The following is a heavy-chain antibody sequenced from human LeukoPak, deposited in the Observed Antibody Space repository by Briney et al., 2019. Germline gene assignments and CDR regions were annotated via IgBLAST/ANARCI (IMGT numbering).Heavy chain of an antibody. V-gene: IGHV1-69*04. CDR1: GGTFSSYA. CDR3: ARDRLENSYYYDSSGYILYYGMDV. Sequence: SVKVSCKASGGTFSSYAISWVRQAPGQGLEWMGRIIPILGIANYAQKFQGRVTITADKSTSTAYMELSSLRSEDTAVYYCARDRLENSYYYDSSGYILYYGMDVWGQGTTVTVSS. CDR2: IIPILGIA. J-gene: IGHJ6*02. D-gene: IGHD3-22*01.